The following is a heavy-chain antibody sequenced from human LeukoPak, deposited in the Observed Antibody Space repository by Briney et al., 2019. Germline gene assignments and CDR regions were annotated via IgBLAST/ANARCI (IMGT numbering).Heavy chain of an antibody. V-gene: IGHV3-48*03. Sequence: GGSLRLSCAASGFTFSSYEMNWVRQAPGKGLEWVSYISRSGSTIYYADSVKGRFTISRDNAKNSLYLQMNSLRAEDTAVYYCARGGNWNYHYYGMDVWGQGTTVTVSS. CDR2: ISRSGSTI. CDR3: ARGGNWNYHYYGMDV. CDR1: GFTFSSYE. J-gene: IGHJ6*02. D-gene: IGHD1-1*01.